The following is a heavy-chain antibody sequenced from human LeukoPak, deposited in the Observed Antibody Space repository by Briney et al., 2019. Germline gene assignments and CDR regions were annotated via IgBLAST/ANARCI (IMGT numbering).Heavy chain of an antibody. D-gene: IGHD3-22*01. Sequence: RASVKVSCKASGYMFTDYGISWVRQAPGQGLEWMGWISPYNGNTNYAQKLQGRVTMSTDTSTSTAYMDLRSLRSDDTAVYYCAREVPLYDSSGYYGLPDYWGQGTLVTVSS. CDR3: AREVPLYDSSGYYGLPDY. CDR1: GYMFTDYG. CDR2: ISPYNGNT. V-gene: IGHV1-18*01. J-gene: IGHJ4*02.